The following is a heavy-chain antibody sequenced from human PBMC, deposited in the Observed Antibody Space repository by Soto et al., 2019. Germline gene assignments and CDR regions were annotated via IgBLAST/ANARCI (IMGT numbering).Heavy chain of an antibody. CDR1: GFTFSSYG. CDR2: ISYDGSNK. J-gene: IGHJ4*02. CDR3: AKDYPGAPQTGGLDY. D-gene: IGHD3-10*01. Sequence: QVQLVESGGGGVQPGRSLRLSCAASGFTFSSYGMHWVRQAPGKGLEWVAVISYDGSNKYYADSVKGRFTISRDNSKNTMYLQMNSLRAEDTAVYYCAKDYPGAPQTGGLDYWGQGTLVTVSS. V-gene: IGHV3-30*18.